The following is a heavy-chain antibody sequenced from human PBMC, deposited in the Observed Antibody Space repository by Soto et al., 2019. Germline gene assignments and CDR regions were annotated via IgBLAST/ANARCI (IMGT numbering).Heavy chain of an antibody. Sequence: GGSLRLSCAASGFTFSSYAMSWVRQAPGKGLEWVSAISGSGGSTYYADSVKGRFTISRDNSKNTLYLQMNSLRAEDTAVYYCAKSSIVVVTAITAFDIWGQGTMVTVSS. D-gene: IGHD2-21*02. CDR1: GFTFSSYA. CDR3: AKSSIVVVTAITAFDI. V-gene: IGHV3-23*01. CDR2: ISGSGGST. J-gene: IGHJ3*02.